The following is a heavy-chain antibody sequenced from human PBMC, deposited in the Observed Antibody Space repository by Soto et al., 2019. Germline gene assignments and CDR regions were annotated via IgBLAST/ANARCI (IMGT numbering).Heavy chain of an antibody. V-gene: IGHV3-48*01. CDR3: ARGRSPDCAPDYYYIDV. CDR1: GFTFSSYS. D-gene: IGHD2-21*01. CDR2: ISSSSSTI. Sequence: EVQLVESGGGLVQPGGSLRLSCAASGFTFSSYSMNWVRQAPGKGLEWVSYISSSSSTIDYADSVKGRFTISRDNAKNSLYLQMNSLRAEDTAVYYCARGRSPDCAPDYYYIDVWGKGTTVTVSS. J-gene: IGHJ6*03.